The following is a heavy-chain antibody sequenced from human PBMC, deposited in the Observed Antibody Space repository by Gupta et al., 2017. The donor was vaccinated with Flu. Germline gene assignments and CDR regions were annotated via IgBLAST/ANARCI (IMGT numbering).Heavy chain of an antibody. CDR3: ARDFDWAFQH. D-gene: IGHD3-9*01. J-gene: IGHJ1*01. CDR1: GVTFSDCH. V-gene: IGHV3-11*06. Sequence: VHLVASGGDLVQPGGSLRLSCAASGVTFSDCHMRWVRQAPGRGLEWLAYIGSGGNTDYADSVRGRFTISRDNAKNSLYLQMNSLRDEDTAVYYCARDFDWAFQHWGQGILVTVSS. CDR2: IGSGGNT.